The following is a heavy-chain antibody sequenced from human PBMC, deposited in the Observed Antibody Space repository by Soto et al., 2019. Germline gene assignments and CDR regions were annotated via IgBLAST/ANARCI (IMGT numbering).Heavy chain of an antibody. Sequence: SETLSLTCTVSGGSISSGDYYWSWIRQPPGKGLEWIGYIYYSGSTYYNPSLKSRVTISVDTSKNQFSLKLSSVTAADTAVYYCARDFITYYYGSGTGYFDYWGQG. CDR2: IYYSGST. V-gene: IGHV4-30-4*01. J-gene: IGHJ4*02. D-gene: IGHD3-10*01. CDR3: ARDFITYYYGSGTGYFDY. CDR1: GGSISSGDYY.